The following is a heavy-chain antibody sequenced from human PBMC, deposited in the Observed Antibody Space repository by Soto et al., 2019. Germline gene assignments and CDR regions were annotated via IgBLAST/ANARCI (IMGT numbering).Heavy chain of an antibody. CDR3: ARNVPGSTTRPDYWYFDL. V-gene: IGHV3-23*01. J-gene: IGHJ2*01. Sequence: EVQLLESGGGLVQPGGSLRLSCAASGFTFISYAMNWVRQAPGKGLQWVAAISGGGDATFYADSVKGRFTISRDNSRNTVSLQMNRLGADDTAVYYCARNVPGSTTRPDYWYFDLWGRGTLVTVSS. CDR1: GFTFISYA. CDR2: ISGGGDAT. D-gene: IGHD3-10*02.